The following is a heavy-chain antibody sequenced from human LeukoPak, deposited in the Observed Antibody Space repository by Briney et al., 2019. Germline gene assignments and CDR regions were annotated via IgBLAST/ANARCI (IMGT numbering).Heavy chain of an antibody. D-gene: IGHD2-15*01. J-gene: IGHJ6*02. CDR2: INPNRGGT. V-gene: IGHV1-2*04. Sequence: ASVKVSCKASGYTFTGYYMHWVRQAPGQGLEWMGWINPNRGGTNYAQKFQGWVTMTRDTSISTAYMELSRLRSDDTAVYYCARESYCSGGSCYSDYYSGMDVWGQGTTVTVTS. CDR1: GYTFTGYY. CDR3: ARESYCSGGSCYSDYYSGMDV.